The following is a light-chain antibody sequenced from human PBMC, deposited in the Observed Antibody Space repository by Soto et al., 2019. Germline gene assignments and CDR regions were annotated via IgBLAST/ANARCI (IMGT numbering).Light chain of an antibody. Sequence: SYELTQPPSVSVSPGQTASITCSVDKLGNKYVCLYQPRPGQSPVLVIYQATKRPSGIPERFSGSNSGNTATLTISGTQAMDEADYYVQALDSSTVVFGGGTKVTVL. CDR2: QAT. CDR3: QALDSSTVV. CDR1: KLGNKY. V-gene: IGLV3-1*01. J-gene: IGLJ2*01.